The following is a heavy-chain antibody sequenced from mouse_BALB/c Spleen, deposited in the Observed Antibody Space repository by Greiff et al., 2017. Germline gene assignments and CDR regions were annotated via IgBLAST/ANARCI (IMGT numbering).Heavy chain of an antibody. V-gene: IGHV1-80*01. CDR2: IYPGDGDT. Sequence: VQRVESGAELVRPGSSVKISCKASGYAFSSYWMNWVKQRPGQGLEWIGQIYPGDGDTNYNGKFKGKATLTADKSSSTAYMQLSSLTSEDSAVYFCARSNGYYFDYWGQGTTLTVSS. CDR3: ARSNGYYFDY. CDR1: GYAFSSYW. J-gene: IGHJ2*01.